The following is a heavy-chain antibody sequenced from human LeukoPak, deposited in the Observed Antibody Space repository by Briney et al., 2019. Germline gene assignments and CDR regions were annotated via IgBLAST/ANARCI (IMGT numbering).Heavy chain of an antibody. CDR3: AKGDSYGSRGPIDL. V-gene: IGHV3-9*01. J-gene: IGHJ2*01. CDR1: GFTFDDYA. CDR2: ISWNSGSI. D-gene: IGHD5-18*01. Sequence: GRSLRLSCAASGFTFDDYAMHWVRQAPGKGLEWVSGISWNSGSIGYADSVKGRFTISRDNAKNSLYLQMNSLRAEDTALYYCAKGDSYGSRGPIDLWGRGTLVTVSS.